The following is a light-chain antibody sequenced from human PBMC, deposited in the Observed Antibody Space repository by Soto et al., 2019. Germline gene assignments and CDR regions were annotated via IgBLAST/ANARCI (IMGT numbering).Light chain of an antibody. V-gene: IGLV8-61*01. CDR1: SASVLTSYY. CDR3: ALYVGSGTVV. Sequence: VVSQEPSFSVSPGETVTLTCGLTSASVLTSYYPSWYQQTPGQAPRTLIYSTNIRSSGVPDRFSGSILGNKAALTITGAQEDDESDYYCALYVGSGTVVFGGGTKLTVL. CDR2: STN. J-gene: IGLJ2*01.